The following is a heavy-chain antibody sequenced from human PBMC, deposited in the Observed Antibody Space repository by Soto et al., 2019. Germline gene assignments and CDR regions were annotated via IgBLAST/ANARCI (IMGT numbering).Heavy chain of an antibody. J-gene: IGHJ4*02. CDR2: ISGDGVTT. D-gene: IGHD3-9*01. V-gene: IGHV3-74*01. CDR3: AREYYDLSSGFSADF. Sequence: EVQLVESGGDLVQRGGSLRLSCAASGFPFSSYWMHWVRHTPGKGLDWVARISGDGVTTYYADSVTGRFTVSRDNAKNTPSLQIRGLRAEDMAVYYPAREYYDLSSGFSADFWGQGDLGSVS. CDR1: GFPFSSYW.